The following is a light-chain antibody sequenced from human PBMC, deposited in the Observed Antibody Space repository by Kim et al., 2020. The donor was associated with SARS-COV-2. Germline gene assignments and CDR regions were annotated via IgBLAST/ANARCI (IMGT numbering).Light chain of an antibody. V-gene: IGLV1-47*01. Sequence: GQRVTIACSGSSSNIGSDYAYWYQQLPGTAPKVLIYRSNQRPSGVPDRFSGSKSDTSASLAISGLRSEDEGDYYCASWDDSLSGLVFGGRTQLTVL. CDR1: SSNIGSDY. CDR3: ASWDDSLSGLV. CDR2: RSN. J-gene: IGLJ2*01.